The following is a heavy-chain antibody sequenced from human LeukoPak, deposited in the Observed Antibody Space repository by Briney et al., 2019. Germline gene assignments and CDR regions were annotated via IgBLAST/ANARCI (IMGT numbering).Heavy chain of an antibody. CDR1: GFTVSSNY. J-gene: IGHJ1*01. D-gene: IGHD2-21*02. Sequence: GGSLRLSCAASGFTVSSNYMSWVRQTPGKGLEWVSVIYSGGSTYYADSVKGRFTISRDNSKKTLYLQMNSLRAEDTAVYYCARDHVAYCGADCYSEYFQHWGQGTLVTVSS. CDR3: ARDHVAYCGADCYSEYFQH. V-gene: IGHV3-66*02. CDR2: IYSGGST.